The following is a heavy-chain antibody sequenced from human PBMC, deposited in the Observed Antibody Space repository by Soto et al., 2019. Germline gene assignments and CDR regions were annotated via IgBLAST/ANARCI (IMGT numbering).Heavy chain of an antibody. J-gene: IGHJ6*02. CDR3: ARGGKVVATMTSYYYYGMDV. V-gene: IGHV4-34*01. CDR1: GGSFSGYY. D-gene: IGHD2-21*02. Sequence: QVQLQQWGAGLLKPSETLSLTCAVYGGSFSGYYWSWIRQPPGKGLEWIGEINHSGSTNYNPSLKRRVTISVDTSKNQFSLKLSSVTAADTAVYYCARGGKVVATMTSYYYYGMDVWGQGTTVTVSS. CDR2: INHSGST.